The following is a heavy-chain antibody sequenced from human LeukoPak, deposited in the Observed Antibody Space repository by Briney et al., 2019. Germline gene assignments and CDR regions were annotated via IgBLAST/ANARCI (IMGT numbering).Heavy chain of an antibody. Sequence: PGGSLRLSCAASGFTFSSSWMHWVCRAPGKGLEWVADIKSDGSEKYYVDSVKGRLTISRDNAKTSLYLQVNSLRAEDMTVYYCVRAIMTTAINWFDPWGQGTLVTVSS. J-gene: IGHJ5*02. CDR1: GFTFSSSW. CDR2: IKSDGSEK. D-gene: IGHD4-17*01. V-gene: IGHV3-52*01. CDR3: VRAIMTTAINWFDP.